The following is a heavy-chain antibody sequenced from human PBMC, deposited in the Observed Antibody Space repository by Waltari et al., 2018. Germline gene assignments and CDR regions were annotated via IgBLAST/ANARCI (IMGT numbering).Heavy chain of an antibody. Sequence: QVQLVQSGAEVKKPGSSVKVSCKASGGTFSSYAISWVRQASGQGLEWMGGIIPIFGTANYAQKFQGKVTITEDESTSTAYRELSSLRSEDTAGYYCAREVAGYCSGGSCSGFDYWGQGTLVTVSS. J-gene: IGHJ4*02. V-gene: IGHV1-69*12. CDR2: IIPIFGTA. CDR1: GGTFSSYA. D-gene: IGHD2-15*01. CDR3: AREVAGYCSGGSCSGFDY.